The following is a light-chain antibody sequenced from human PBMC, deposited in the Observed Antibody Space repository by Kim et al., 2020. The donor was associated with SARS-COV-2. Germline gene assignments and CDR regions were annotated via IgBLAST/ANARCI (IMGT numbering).Light chain of an antibody. V-gene: IGLV2-14*01. CDR1: SSDIGGYNY. CDR2: DVS. CDR3: SSYTTSSTWV. Sequence: QSALTQPASVSGSPGQSITISCTGTSSDIGGYNYVSWYQQYPGKAPQLMIYDVSKRPSGVSNRFSGSKSGNTASLTISGLQAEDEADYYCSSYTTSSTWVFGGGTKLTVL. J-gene: IGLJ3*02.